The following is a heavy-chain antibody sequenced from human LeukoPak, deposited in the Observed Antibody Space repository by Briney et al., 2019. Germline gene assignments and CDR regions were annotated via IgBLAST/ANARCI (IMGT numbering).Heavy chain of an antibody. CDR3: ARDPGLGWRPDY. D-gene: IGHD3-16*01. CDR2: ISSSSSYI. Sequence: NPGGSLRLSCAASGFTFSSYSMNWVRQAPGKGLEWVSSISSSSSYIYYADSVKGRFTISRDNAKNSLYLQTNSLRAEDTAVYYCARDPGLGWRPDYWGQGTLVTVSS. CDR1: GFTFSSYS. V-gene: IGHV3-21*01. J-gene: IGHJ4*02.